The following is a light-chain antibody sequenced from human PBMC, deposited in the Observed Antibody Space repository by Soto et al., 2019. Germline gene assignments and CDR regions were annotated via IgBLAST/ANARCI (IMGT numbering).Light chain of an antibody. CDR3: QQRSHRPPLT. CDR1: QSISSY. Sequence: EILLTQSPATLSLSPGERATLSCRASQSISSYLAWYQQKPGQAPRLLIYAASNRATGVPARFSRSGSGTDLTRPISHLEPEDCAVYYCQQRSHRPPLTFGPGPKGDMK. V-gene: IGKV3-11*01. CDR2: AAS. J-gene: IGKJ3*01.